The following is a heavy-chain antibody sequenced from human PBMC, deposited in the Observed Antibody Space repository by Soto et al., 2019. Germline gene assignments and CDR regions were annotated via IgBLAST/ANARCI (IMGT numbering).Heavy chain of an antibody. Sequence: GPLRLSCATSGFRFDDAHMTWVRLAPGEGLEWVANINYDATEKEYVDSVRGRFTISRDNTQRSVFLQMNSLRVDDTAVYYCAWGKGWLRFTSPSRWGQGTLVTVSS. V-gene: IGHV3-7*03. CDR3: AWGKGWLRFTSPSR. CDR1: GFRFDDAH. CDR2: INYDATEK. D-gene: IGHD5-12*01. J-gene: IGHJ4*02.